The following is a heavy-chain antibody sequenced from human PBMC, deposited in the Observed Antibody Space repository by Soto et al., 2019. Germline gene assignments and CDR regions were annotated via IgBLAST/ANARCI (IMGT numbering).Heavy chain of an antibody. CDR1: GFTFSSYA. CDR3: ARERSGPSGWYFDY. V-gene: IGHV3-30-3*01. CDR2: ISYDGSNK. J-gene: IGHJ4*02. D-gene: IGHD6-19*01. Sequence: GGSLRLSCAASGFTFSSYAMHWVRQAPGKGLEWVAVISYDGSNKYYADSVKGRFTISRDNSKNTLYLQMNSLRAEDTAVYYCARERSGPSGWYFDYWGQGTLVTVSS.